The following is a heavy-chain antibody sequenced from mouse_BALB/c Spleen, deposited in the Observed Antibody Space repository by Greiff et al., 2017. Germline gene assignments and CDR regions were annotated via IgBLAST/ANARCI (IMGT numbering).Heavy chain of an antibody. CDR2: ISDGGSYT. V-gene: IGHV5-4*02. CDR3: ARATMITTSYAMDY. D-gene: IGHD2-4*01. CDR1: GFTFSDYY. J-gene: IGHJ4*01. Sequence: DVHLVESGGGLVKPGGSLKLSCAASGFTFSDYYMYWVRQTPEKRLEWVATISDGGSYTYYPDSVKGRFTISRDNAKNNLYLQMSSLKSEDTAMYYCARATMITTSYAMDYWGQGTSVTVSS.